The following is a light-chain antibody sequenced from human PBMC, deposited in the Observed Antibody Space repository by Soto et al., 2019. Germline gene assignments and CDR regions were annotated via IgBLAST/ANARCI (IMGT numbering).Light chain of an antibody. J-gene: IGKJ1*01. CDR1: QSITEK. CDR2: GPS. V-gene: IGKV3-15*01. CDR3: HQRQSWPRT. Sequence: IVMTQSPDTLSVSPGERATLSCRASQSITEKVVWYQQKPGQAPRLLIYGPSTRASGIPARFSGSGYGREFTLTISSLQSEDFALYYCHQRQSWPRTFGQGTKVDIK.